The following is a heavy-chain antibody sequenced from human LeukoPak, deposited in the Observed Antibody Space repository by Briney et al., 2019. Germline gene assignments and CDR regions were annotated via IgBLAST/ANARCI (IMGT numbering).Heavy chain of an antibody. Sequence: PSETLSLTCAVSGGSISSGGYSWSWIRQPPGKGLEWIGYIYYSGSTSYNPSLKSRVTTSVDTSKNQFSLKLSSVTATDTAVYYCARGGSNDFWSGRQGPRMDVWGKGTTVTVSS. V-gene: IGHV4-30-4*07. CDR1: GGSISSGGYS. J-gene: IGHJ6*03. D-gene: IGHD3-3*01. CDR3: ARGGSNDFWSGRQGPRMDV. CDR2: IYYSGST.